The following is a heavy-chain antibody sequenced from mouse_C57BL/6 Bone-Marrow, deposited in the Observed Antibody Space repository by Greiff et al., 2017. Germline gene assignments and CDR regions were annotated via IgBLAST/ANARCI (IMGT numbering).Heavy chain of an antibody. V-gene: IGHV1-59*01. CDR3: ARVTDGYGTGYAMDY. J-gene: IGHJ4*01. Sequence: QVQLQQPGAELVRPGTSVKLSCKASGYTFTSYWMHWVKQRPGQGLEWIGVIDPSDSYTNYNQKFKGKATLTVDTSSSTAYMQLSSLTSEYSAVYYCARVTDGYGTGYAMDYWGQGTSVTVSS. CDR2: IDPSDSYT. CDR1: GYTFTSYW. D-gene: IGHD2-2*01.